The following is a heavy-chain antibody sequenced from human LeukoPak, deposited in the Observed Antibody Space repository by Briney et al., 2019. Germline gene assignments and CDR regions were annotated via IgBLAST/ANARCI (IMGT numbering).Heavy chain of an antibody. V-gene: IGHV5-51*01. J-gene: IGHJ4*02. CDR3: ARMKTTSHSSSWHPPFDY. D-gene: IGHD6-13*01. Sequence: GESLKISCKGSGYSFTGYWIGWVRQMPGKGLEWMGIIYPGDSDTRYGPSFQGQVTISADKSISTAYLQWSSLKASDTAMYYCARMKTTSHSSSWHPPFDYWGQGTLVTVSS. CDR1: GYSFTGYW. CDR2: IYPGDSDT.